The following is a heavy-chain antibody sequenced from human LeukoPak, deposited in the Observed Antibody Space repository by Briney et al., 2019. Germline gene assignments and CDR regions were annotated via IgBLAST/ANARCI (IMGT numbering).Heavy chain of an antibody. V-gene: IGHV3-23*01. Sequence: GGSLRLSCAASGFIFSIYAMTWVRQAPGKELEWVSAISGRGDSTYYADSVKGRFTISRDNSKNTLYLQMNNLRAEDTAVYYCANDLTGGSYYFAMDVWGPGTTVTVSS. CDR3: ANDLTGGSYYFAMDV. CDR2: ISGRGDST. D-gene: IGHD7-27*01. J-gene: IGHJ6*02. CDR1: GFIFSIYA.